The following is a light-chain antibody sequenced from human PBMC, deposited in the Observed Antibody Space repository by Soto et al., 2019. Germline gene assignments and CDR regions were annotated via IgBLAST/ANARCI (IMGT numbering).Light chain of an antibody. J-gene: IGKJ3*01. CDR3: QQSYSNPRT. V-gene: IGKV3-20*01. CDR1: QSVSRKY. Sequence: EIVLTQSPVTLSLSPGERATFSCMAIQSVSRKYLAWYQQKPGQAPRLLIYGAFKRATGIPERFSGSGSGTDFTLTISRMEPEDFATYYCQQSYSNPRTFGPGTKVDIK. CDR2: GAF.